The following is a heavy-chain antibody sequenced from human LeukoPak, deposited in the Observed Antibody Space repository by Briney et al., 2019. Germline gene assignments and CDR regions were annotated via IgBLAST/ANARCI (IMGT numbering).Heavy chain of an antibody. J-gene: IGHJ4*02. D-gene: IGHD2-15*01. Sequence: SDTLSLTCTVSGGSISSSSYYWGWIRQPPGKRLEWIGSIYYSGSTYYDPSLKSRVTISVDTSKNQFSLKLSSVTAADTAVYYCARDIGGWELPLNYFDYWGQGTLVTVSS. CDR2: IYYSGST. CDR3: ARDIGGWELPLNYFDY. V-gene: IGHV4-39*07. CDR1: GGSISSSSYY.